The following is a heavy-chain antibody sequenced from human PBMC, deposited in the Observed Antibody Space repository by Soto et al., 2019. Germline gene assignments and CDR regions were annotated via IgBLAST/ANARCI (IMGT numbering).Heavy chain of an antibody. CDR3: ARDNRGTFDY. D-gene: IGHD7-27*01. CDR1: GFTFSNSW. V-gene: IGHV3-7*03. CDR2: MNQDGSEK. J-gene: IGHJ4*02. Sequence: PGGSLRLSCAASGFTFSNSWMTWVRQAPGKGLEWVANMNQDGSEKYYEYSVKGRFTISRDNAKNSLSLQMNSLRAEDTAVYFCARDNRGTFDYWGQGALVTVSS.